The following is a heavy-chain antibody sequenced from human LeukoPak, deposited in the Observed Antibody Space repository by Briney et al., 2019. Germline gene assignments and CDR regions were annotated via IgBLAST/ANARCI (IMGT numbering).Heavy chain of an antibody. J-gene: IGHJ4*02. D-gene: IGHD2-15*01. Sequence: GGSLRLFCAASGFSDSSTYMSCVRQAPGKGPEWVSVIYSSGNIYYIDSVKGRFTISRDTSKNTLYLQMNRLRAEDTAVYYCASRHCSGGGCYFAGADPFDYWGQGTLVTVSS. V-gene: IGHV3-53*01. CDR1: GFSDSSTY. CDR2: IYSSGNI. CDR3: ASRHCSGGGCYFAGADPFDY.